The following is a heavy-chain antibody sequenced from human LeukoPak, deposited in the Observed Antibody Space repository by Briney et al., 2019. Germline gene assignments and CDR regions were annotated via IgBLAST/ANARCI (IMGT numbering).Heavy chain of an antibody. CDR1: GFTYSTHA. J-gene: IGHJ4*02. CDR2: ITGSGDST. V-gene: IGHV3-23*01. D-gene: IGHD5-18*01. CDR3: ARGKGRGYNHSHLDY. Sequence: GGSLRLSCAASGFTYSTHAMTWVRQAPGKGLEWVSGITGSGDSTYYADSVKGRFTISRDNSENTLFLQMNSLRAEDTAVYHCARGKGRGYNHSHLDYWGQGTLVTVSS.